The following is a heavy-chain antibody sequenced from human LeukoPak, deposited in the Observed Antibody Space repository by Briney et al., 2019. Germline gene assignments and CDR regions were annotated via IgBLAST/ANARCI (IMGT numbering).Heavy chain of an antibody. CDR3: ARASYYYDTTGLGAVDI. Sequence: PGGSLRLSCAASGFTFNDHAMYWVRQAPGKGLEWVSGINWNSDNIGYADSVRGRFTISRAAAKNSLFLQMNSLRVEDTALYYCARASYYYDTTGLGAVDIWGQGTMVTVSS. D-gene: IGHD3-22*01. CDR1: GFTFNDHA. CDR2: INWNSDNI. J-gene: IGHJ3*02. V-gene: IGHV3-9*01.